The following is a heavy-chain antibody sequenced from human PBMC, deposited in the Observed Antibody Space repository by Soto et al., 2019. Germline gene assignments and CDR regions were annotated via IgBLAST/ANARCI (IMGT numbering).Heavy chain of an antibody. J-gene: IGHJ3*02. CDR1: GFTFSSYA. D-gene: IGHD1-20*01. CDR2: ISSNGGST. Sequence: GGSLRLSCAASGFTFSSYAMHWVRQAPGKGLEYVSAISSNGGSTYYADSVKGRFTISRDNSKNTLYLQMDSLRAEDIAVDSFARGELNCDDAIDIWGQGTMVTVSS. V-gene: IGHV3-64*02. CDR3: ARGELNCDDAIDI.